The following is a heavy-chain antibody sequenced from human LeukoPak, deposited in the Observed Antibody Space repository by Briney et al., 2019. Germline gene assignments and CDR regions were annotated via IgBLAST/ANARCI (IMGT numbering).Heavy chain of an antibody. J-gene: IGHJ6*02. CDR1: GGSFSGYY. V-gene: IGHV4-34*01. CDR3: ARIWLHTHYYYYGMDV. CDR2: INHSGSK. Sequence: SETLSLTCAVYGGSFSGYYWSWIRQPPGKGLEWIGEINHSGSKNYNPSLKSRVTISVDTSKNQFSLKLSSVTAADTAVYYCARIWLHTHYYYYGMDVWGQGTTVTVSS. D-gene: IGHD5-24*01.